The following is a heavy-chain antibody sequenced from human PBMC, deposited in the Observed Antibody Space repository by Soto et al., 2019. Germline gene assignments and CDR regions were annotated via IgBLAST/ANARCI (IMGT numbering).Heavy chain of an antibody. V-gene: IGHV3-20*01. CDR3: ARGYDYIWGSYRSEPRDAFDI. D-gene: IGHD3-16*02. CDR1: GFTFDDYG. CDR2: INWNGGST. Sequence: GGSLRLSCAASGFTFDDYGMSWVRQAPGKGLEWVSGINWNGGSTGYADSVKGRFTISRDNAKNSLYLQMNSLRAEDTALYHCARGYDYIWGSYRSEPRDAFDIWGQGTMVTVSS. J-gene: IGHJ3*02.